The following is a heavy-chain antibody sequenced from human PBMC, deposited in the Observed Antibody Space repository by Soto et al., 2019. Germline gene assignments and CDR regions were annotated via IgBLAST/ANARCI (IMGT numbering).Heavy chain of an antibody. CDR1: GGSFSGYY. V-gene: IGHV4-34*01. CDR3: ARIWSDAFDI. D-gene: IGHD2-8*02. Sequence: SETLSLTCAVYGGSFSGYYWSWIRQPPGKGLEWIGEINHSGSTNYNPSLKSRVTISVDTSKNQFSLKLSSVTAADTAVYYCARIWSDAFDIWGQGTMVTVSS. CDR2: INHSGST. J-gene: IGHJ3*02.